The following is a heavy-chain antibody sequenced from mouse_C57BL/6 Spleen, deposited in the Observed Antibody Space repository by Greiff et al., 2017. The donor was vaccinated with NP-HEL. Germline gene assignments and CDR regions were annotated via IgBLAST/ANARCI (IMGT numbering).Heavy chain of an antibody. V-gene: IGHV3-6*01. D-gene: IGHD2-2*01. J-gene: IGHJ4*01. CDR3: AIGYDEDAMDY. CDR2: ISYDGSN. Sequence: DVKLQESGPGLVKPSQSLSLTCSVTGYSITSGYYWNWIRQFPGNKLEWMGYISYDGSNNYNPSLKNRISITRDTSKNQFFLKLNSVTTEDTATYYCAIGYDEDAMDYWGQGTSVTVSS. CDR1: GYSITSGYY.